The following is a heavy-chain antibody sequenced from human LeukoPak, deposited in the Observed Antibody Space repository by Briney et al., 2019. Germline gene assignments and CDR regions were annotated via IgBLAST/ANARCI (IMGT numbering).Heavy chain of an antibody. CDR2: ITGTGSST. CDR1: GFIFISYA. D-gene: IGHD3-9*01. J-gene: IGHJ3*01. Sequence: PGGSLRLSCSASGFIFISYAMSWVRQVPGKGLEWVAAITGTGSSTYYADSVKGRFTVSRDNSKNTLFLRMNSLRAEDTALYYCAKGTTIFFEQNAFDFWGQGTMVAVSS. CDR3: AKGTTIFFEQNAFDF. V-gene: IGHV3-23*01.